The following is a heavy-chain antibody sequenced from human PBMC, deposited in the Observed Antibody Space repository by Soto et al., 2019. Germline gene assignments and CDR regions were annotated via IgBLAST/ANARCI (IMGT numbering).Heavy chain of an antibody. J-gene: IGHJ6*02. CDR2: INSDGSST. Sequence: PGGSLRLSCAASGFTFSSYWMHWVRQAPGKGLVWVSRINSDGSSTSYADSVKGRFTISRDNSKNTLYLQMNSLRAEDTAVYYCARTWAYDFWRGSPDAMDVWGQGTTPTVSS. V-gene: IGHV3-74*01. CDR3: ARTWAYDFWRGSPDAMDV. CDR1: GFTFSSYW. D-gene: IGHD3-3*01.